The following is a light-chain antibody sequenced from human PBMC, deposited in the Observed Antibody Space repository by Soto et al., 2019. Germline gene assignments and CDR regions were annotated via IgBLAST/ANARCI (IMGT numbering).Light chain of an antibody. V-gene: IGKV3-15*01. Sequence: EIVLTQSPATLSVSPGERATLSCRATQSVRSHLAWYQQKPGQAPRLLIYDASTRATGIPARFSGNTSWTESPLSTSGQKAADFAGYYWHQYNRSHLTFGPGTKVDIK. CDR2: DAS. CDR1: QSVRSH. J-gene: IGKJ3*01. CDR3: HQYNRSHLT.